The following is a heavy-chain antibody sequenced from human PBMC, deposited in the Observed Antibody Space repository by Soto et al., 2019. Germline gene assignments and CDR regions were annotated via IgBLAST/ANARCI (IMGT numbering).Heavy chain of an antibody. Sequence: GSLRLSCAASGFTFSSYAMSWVRQAPGKGLEWVSAISGSGGSTYYADSVKGRFTISRDNSENTLYLQMNSLRAEDTAVYYCATQGYCSGGSRYVAPIDYWGQGTLVTVSS. D-gene: IGHD2-15*01. CDR1: GFTFSSYA. J-gene: IGHJ4*02. CDR2: ISGSGGST. CDR3: ATQGYCSGGSRYVAPIDY. V-gene: IGHV3-23*01.